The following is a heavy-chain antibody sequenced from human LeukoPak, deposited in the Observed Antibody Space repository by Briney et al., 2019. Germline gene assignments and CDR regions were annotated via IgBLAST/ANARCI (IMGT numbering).Heavy chain of an antibody. CDR1: GFTFSSYS. V-gene: IGHV3-21*01. J-gene: IGHJ4*02. CDR2: ISSSSSYI. D-gene: IGHD7-27*01. Sequence: GGSLRLSCAASGFTFSSYSMNWVRQAPGKGLEWVSSISSSSSYIYYADSVKGRFTISRDNAKNSLYLQMNSLRAEDTAVYYCARSLANWVSPGYWGQGTLVTVSS. CDR3: ARSLANWVSPGY.